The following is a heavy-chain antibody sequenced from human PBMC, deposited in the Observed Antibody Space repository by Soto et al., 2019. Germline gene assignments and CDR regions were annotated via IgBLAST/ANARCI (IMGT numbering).Heavy chain of an antibody. CDR2: INHSGST. Sequence: SETLSLTCAVYGGSFSGYYWSWIRQPPGKGLEWIGEINHSGSTNYNPSLKSRITLSVDTSKNQFSLHLTSVTAADTAVYYCTRHHPHHYDSSGYFDYWGQGTLVTVSS. J-gene: IGHJ4*02. V-gene: IGHV4-34*01. CDR3: TRHHPHHYDSSGYFDY. CDR1: GGSFSGYY. D-gene: IGHD3-22*01.